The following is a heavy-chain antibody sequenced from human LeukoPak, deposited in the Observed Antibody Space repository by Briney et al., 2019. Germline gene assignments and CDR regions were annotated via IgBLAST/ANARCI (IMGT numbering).Heavy chain of an antibody. CDR2: INHSGST. V-gene: IGHV4-34*01. Sequence: PSETLSLTCAVYGGSFSGYYWSWIRQPPGKGLEWIGEINHSGSTNYNPSLKSRVTISVDTSKNQFSLKLSSVTAADTAVYYCTRGTGPRDYWGRGTLVTVSS. J-gene: IGHJ4*02. CDR1: GGSFSGYY. CDR3: TRGTGPRDY.